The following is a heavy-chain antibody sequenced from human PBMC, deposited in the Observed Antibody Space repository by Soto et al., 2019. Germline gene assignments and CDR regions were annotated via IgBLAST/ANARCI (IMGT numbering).Heavy chain of an antibody. CDR1: GYTFSSYG. CDR3: ARVTYYDISSAQGYFDY. CDR2: ISAYKGNT. V-gene: IGHV1-18*01. D-gene: IGHD3-3*01. J-gene: IGHJ4*02. Sequence: QVQLVQSGAEVKKPGASVKVSCKASGYTFSSYGISWGRQAPGQGLEWMGWISAYKGNTNYAQKLQGRVTMTTDTSTSTAYMELRSLRSDDTAVYYCARVTYYDISSAQGYFDYWGQGTLVTVSS.